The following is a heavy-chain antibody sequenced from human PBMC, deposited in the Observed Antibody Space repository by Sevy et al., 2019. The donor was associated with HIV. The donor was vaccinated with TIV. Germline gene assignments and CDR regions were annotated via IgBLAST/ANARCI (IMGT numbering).Heavy chain of an antibody. V-gene: IGHV3-23*01. CDR2: FSFGCGKI. CDR1: GFTFSNYA. J-gene: IGHJ4*02. D-gene: IGHD2-2*01. CDR3: AREGCSKPHDY. Sequence: GGSLRLSCAASGFTFSNYAMSWVRQAPGKWLEWVSTFSFGCGKINYADSVKGRFTISRDNSKNTLYLQMNSLRAEDTALYYCAREGCSKPHDYWGQGTLFTVSS.